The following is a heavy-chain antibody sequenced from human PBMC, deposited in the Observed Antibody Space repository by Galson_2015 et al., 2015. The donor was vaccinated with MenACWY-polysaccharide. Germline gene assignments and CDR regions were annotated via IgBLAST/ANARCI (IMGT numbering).Heavy chain of an antibody. CDR1: GGSISSSNYY. J-gene: IGHJ6*02. Sequence: ETLSLTCTVSGGSISSSNYYWGWIRQSPERGLEWIGTISYSGSTYYNPSLKSRVTISVDTSKNQFSLKLSSVTAADTAVYYCASRLAQVGIAGYGYGMDVWGQGTTVTVSS. V-gene: IGHV4-39*01. CDR3: ASRLAQVGIAGYGYGMDV. D-gene: IGHD2-15*01. CDR2: ISYSGST.